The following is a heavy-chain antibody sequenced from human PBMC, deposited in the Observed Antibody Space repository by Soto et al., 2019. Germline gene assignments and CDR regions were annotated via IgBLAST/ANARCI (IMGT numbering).Heavy chain of an antibody. CDR1: GGSISSVDYY. Sequence: SETLSLTCTVSGGSISSVDYYWSWIRQPPGNGLEWIGYIYYSGSTYYNPSLKCRVTISVDTSKNQFSLKLCSVTAADTAVYYCARGSISLYYYYGMDVWGQGTTVTVSS. V-gene: IGHV4-30-4*01. CDR3: ARGSISLYYYYGMDV. J-gene: IGHJ6*02. D-gene: IGHD3-3*02. CDR2: IYYSGST.